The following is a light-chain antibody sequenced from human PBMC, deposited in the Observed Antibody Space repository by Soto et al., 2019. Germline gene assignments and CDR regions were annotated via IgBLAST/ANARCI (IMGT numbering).Light chain of an antibody. CDR2: KAS. J-gene: IGKJ2*01. V-gene: IGKV1-5*03. CDR3: QQYFTEGA. Sequence: DLQMTQSPSTLSASVGDRVTITCRASQSVNSWLAWYQQKPGKAPDLLIYKASILESGVPSRFSGSGSGTEFTLTISSLQPEDFATYYCQQYFTEGAFGQGTKLEIK. CDR1: QSVNSW.